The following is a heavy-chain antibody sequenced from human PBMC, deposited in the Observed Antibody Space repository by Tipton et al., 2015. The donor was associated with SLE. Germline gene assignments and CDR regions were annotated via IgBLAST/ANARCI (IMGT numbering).Heavy chain of an antibody. V-gene: IGHV4-38-2*02. CDR3: AREGIQLWNWFDP. D-gene: IGHD5-18*01. J-gene: IGHJ5*02. CDR1: GYSISSDYY. CDR2: VYHSGST. Sequence: TLSLTCTVSGYSISSDYYWGWIRQPPGKGLEWIGSVYHSGSTYYNPSLKSRVTISVDTSKNQFSLKLNSVTAADTAVYYCAREGIQLWNWFDPWGQGTLVTVSS.